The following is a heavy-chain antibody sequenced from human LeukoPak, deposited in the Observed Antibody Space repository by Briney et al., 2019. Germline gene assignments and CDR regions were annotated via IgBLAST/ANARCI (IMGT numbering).Heavy chain of an antibody. Sequence: GESLKISCKGSGYSFTSYWIGWVRQMPGKGLEWMGIIYPGDSDTRYSPSFQGQVTISADKSISTAYLQWSSLKASDTAMYYCARLWYYYGSGSLSPFDYWGQGTLVTVSS. D-gene: IGHD3-10*01. CDR1: GYSFTSYW. J-gene: IGHJ4*02. V-gene: IGHV5-51*01. CDR3: ARLWYYYGSGSLSPFDY. CDR2: IYPGDSDT.